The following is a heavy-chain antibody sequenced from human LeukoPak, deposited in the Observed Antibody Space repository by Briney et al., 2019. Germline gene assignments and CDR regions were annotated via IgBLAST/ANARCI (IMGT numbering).Heavy chain of an antibody. Sequence: SETLSLTCIVSGGYISSSSYYWGWIRQPPGKGLEWIGSITDDGSTSYNPSLKSRVTISVGTSKNQFSLKLSSVTAADTAVYYCAMYRGLTMFDYWGQGTLVTVSS. J-gene: IGHJ4*02. D-gene: IGHD3/OR15-3a*01. CDR2: ITDDGST. V-gene: IGHV4-39*01. CDR1: GGYISSSSYY. CDR3: AMYRGLTMFDY.